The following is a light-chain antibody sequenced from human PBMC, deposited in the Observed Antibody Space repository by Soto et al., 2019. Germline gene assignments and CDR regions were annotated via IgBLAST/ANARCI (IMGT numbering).Light chain of an antibody. CDR3: QKYNSYSWT. CDR1: QSISSW. Sequence: DVRVTEAPSTGSACAGGRVTSNCRASQSISSWLAWYQQKPGKANKLMIYDAYSLESGVTSRFSGSGSGTEFTLTIRSLQPDDFATYYCQKYNSYSWTFGQGTKVDIK. J-gene: IGKJ1*01. V-gene: IGKV1-5*01. CDR2: DAY.